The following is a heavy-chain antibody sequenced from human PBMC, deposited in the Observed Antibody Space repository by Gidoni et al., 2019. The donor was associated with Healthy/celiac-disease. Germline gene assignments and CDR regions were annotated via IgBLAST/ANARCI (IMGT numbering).Heavy chain of an antibody. J-gene: IGHJ6*02. D-gene: IGHD2-2*01. CDR3: AKREYCSSTSCYFMDV. CDR1: GFTFSSYA. V-gene: IGHV3-23*01. Sequence: EVPLLECGGGLVQPGGSLRLSCSAPGFTFSSYAMGWVRQAPGKGLEWVSAISGSGGSTYYADSVKGRFTISRDNSKNTLYLQMNSLRAEDTAVYYCAKREYCSSTSCYFMDVWGQGTTVTVSS. CDR2: ISGSGGST.